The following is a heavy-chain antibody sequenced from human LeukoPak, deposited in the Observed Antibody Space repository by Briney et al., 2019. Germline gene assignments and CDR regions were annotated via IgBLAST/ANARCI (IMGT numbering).Heavy chain of an antibody. CDR3: AREPKTYYYDSSGQIDY. CDR1: GYTFSSYY. V-gene: IGHV1-46*01. D-gene: IGHD3-22*01. Sequence: ASVKVSCKASGYTFSSYYMHWVRQAPGQGLEWMGIINSSGGSTTYAQKFQGRVTMTRDTSTSTLFMELSSLRSEDTAVYYCAREPKTYYYDSSGQIDYWGQGTLVTVSS. CDR2: INSSGGST. J-gene: IGHJ4*02.